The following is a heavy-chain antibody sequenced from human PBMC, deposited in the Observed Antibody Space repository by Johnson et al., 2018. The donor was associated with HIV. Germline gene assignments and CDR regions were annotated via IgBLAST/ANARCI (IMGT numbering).Heavy chain of an antibody. CDR3: ARGIVVVTRGPGSDALDI. J-gene: IGHJ3*02. CDR2: ISYDGSNK. Sequence: QVQLVESGGGVVQPGGSLRLSCAASGFTFSSYAMHWVRQAPGKGLEWVAVISYDGSNKYYADSVKGRFTISRDNSKNTLYLQMNSLRAEDTAVYYCARGIVVVTRGPGSDALDIWGQGTRVTVSS. CDR1: GFTFSSYA. V-gene: IGHV3-30*04. D-gene: IGHD3-22*01.